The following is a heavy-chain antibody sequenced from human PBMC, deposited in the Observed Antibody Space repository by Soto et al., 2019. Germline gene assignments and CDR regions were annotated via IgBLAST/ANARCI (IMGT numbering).Heavy chain of an antibody. CDR3: ARAKELMVYAITGPPSSYNWFDP. CDR2: IYYSGST. J-gene: IGHJ5*02. CDR1: GGSISSYY. V-gene: IGHV4-59*01. Sequence: SETLSLTCTVSGGSISSYYWSWIRQPPGKGLEWIGYIYYSGSTNYNPSLKSRVTISVDTSKNQFSLKLSSVTAADTAVYYCARAKELMVYAITGPPSSYNWFDPWGQGTLVTVSS. D-gene: IGHD2-8*01.